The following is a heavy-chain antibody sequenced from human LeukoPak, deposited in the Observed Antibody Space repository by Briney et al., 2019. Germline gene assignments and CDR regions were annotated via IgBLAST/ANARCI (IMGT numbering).Heavy chain of an antibody. V-gene: IGHV4-59*01. CDR2: LYPSGST. J-gene: IGHJ4*02. CDR3: ASGHYPFEY. CDR1: GGSFNSGY. D-gene: IGHD1-26*01. Sequence: PSETLSLTCRASGGSFNSGYWSWIRQPPGKGLEWVGLLYPSGSTNYNPSLKSRVTISVDTSRTQFSLKLSSGTAADTAVYYCASGHYPFEYWGQGTLVTVSS.